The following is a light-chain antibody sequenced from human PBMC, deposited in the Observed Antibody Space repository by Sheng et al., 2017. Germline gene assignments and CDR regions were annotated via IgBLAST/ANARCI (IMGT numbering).Light chain of an antibody. Sequence: SYVLTQPPSLSVAPGLTAKITCGGDDIGEKSVHWYQQRPGQAPVLVVHDDSDRPSGIPDRFSGSNSGNTATLTISRVEAGDEADYYCQVWDRSSDHYVFGGGTTVTV. CDR2: DDS. V-gene: IGLV3-21*02. CDR1: DIGEKS. J-gene: IGLJ1*01. CDR3: QVWDRSSDHYV.